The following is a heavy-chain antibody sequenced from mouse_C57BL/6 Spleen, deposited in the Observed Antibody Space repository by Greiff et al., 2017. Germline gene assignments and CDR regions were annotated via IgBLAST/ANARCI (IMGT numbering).Heavy chain of an antibody. CDR1: GFTFSSYA. J-gene: IGHJ4*01. Sequence: EVQLVESGGGLVKPGGSLKLSCAASGFTFSSYAMSWVRQTPEKRLEWVATISDGGSYTYYPDNVKGRFTISRDNAKNNLYLQMSHLKSEDTAMYNCAREGHYDYGSSKGAMDYWGQGTSVTVSS. D-gene: IGHD1-1*01. V-gene: IGHV5-4*01. CDR3: AREGHYDYGSSKGAMDY. CDR2: ISDGGSYT.